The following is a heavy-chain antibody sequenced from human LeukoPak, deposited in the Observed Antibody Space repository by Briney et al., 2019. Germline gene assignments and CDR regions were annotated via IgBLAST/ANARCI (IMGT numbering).Heavy chain of an antibody. D-gene: IGHD3-3*01. J-gene: IGHJ4*02. Sequence: GGSLRLSCAASGFTFSSYGMHWVRQAPGKGLEWVAVISYDGSNKYYADSVKGRFTISRDNSKNTLYLQMNSLRAEDTAVYYCAKDLRFLEWSTPSFDYWGQGTLVTVSS. CDR1: GFTFSSYG. V-gene: IGHV3-30*18. CDR2: ISYDGSNK. CDR3: AKDLRFLEWSTPSFDY.